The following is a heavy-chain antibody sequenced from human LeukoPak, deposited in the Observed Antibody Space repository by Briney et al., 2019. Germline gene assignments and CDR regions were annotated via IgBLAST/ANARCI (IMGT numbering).Heavy chain of an antibody. CDR2: IYYSGST. V-gene: IGHV4-31*03. CDR1: GGSISSGGYS. D-gene: IGHD1-26*01. J-gene: IGHJ5*02. Sequence: PSQTLSLTCTVSGGSISSGGYSWSWIRQHPGKGLEWIGYIYYSGSTYYNPSLKSRVTISVDTSKNQFSLKLSSVTAADTAVYYCARDCPTWELRAWCWFDPWGQGTLVTVSS. CDR3: ARDCPTWELRAWCWFDP.